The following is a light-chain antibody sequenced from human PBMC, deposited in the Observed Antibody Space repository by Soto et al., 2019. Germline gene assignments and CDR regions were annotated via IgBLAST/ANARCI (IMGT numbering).Light chain of an antibody. J-gene: IGKJ5*01. Sequence: DTVLTQSPATPSVSPGERAAVSCRASQSLSSNLAWYQQKPGQAPRLLIIGASDRVTGIPARFSGSGSGTEFTLSISSLQSDDFAVYYCHQRQYWPPITFGQGTRLEIK. CDR3: HQRQYWPPIT. CDR1: QSLSSN. CDR2: GAS. V-gene: IGKV3-15*01.